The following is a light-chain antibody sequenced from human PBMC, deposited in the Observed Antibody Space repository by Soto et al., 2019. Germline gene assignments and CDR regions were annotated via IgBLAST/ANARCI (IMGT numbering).Light chain of an antibody. V-gene: IGKV1-39*01. CDR2: AAS. Sequence: DIQMTQSPSSLSASVEDRVIITCRASQSISNHLNWYQQTPGKAPKLLIFAASSLQSGVPSRFSGSRSGPDFTLPISSLQPEDFETYYCQQSYSSPPTFGQGTKVDIK. CDR1: QSISNH. J-gene: IGKJ1*01. CDR3: QQSYSSPPT.